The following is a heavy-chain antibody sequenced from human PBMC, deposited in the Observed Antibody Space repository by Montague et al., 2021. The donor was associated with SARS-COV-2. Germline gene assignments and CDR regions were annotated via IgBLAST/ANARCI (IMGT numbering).Heavy chain of an antibody. CDR3: ARMDAGPTSYNY. CDR1: GFSLSTSGMC. V-gene: IGHV2-70*11. CDR2: IDWDDDK. D-gene: IGHD2-2*01. J-gene: IGHJ4*02. Sequence: VKPTQTLTLTRTFSGFSLSTSGMCVSWIRQPPGKALEWLARIDWDDDKYYSTSLKTRLTISKDTSKNQVVLTMTNMDPVDTATYYCARMDAGPTSYNYWGQGTLVTVSS.